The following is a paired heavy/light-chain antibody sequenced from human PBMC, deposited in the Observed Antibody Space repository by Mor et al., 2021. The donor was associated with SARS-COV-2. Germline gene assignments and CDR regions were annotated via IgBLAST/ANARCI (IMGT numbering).Light chain of an antibody. CDR3: QQYENWPRT. CDR1: QSISGN. J-gene: IGKJ1*01. Sequence: EIVMTQSPATLSVSPGERATLSCRASQSISGNLAWYQQKPGQAPRLLIYGASTRATGIPARFSGSGSGTEFTLTISSLQSEDFAVYYCQQYENWPRTFGQGTKVEIK. CDR2: GAS. V-gene: IGKV3-15*01.
Heavy chain of an antibody. Sequence: QVQLQESGPGLVKPSGTLSLTCAVSGDSISSSTNWWSWVRQPPGKGLEWIGEIYQSGSTNYNPSLKSRVTISVDKSKNQFSLNLNSVTAADTAVYFCARGTGYCSGGSCSLFDYWGQGTLATVSS. V-gene: IGHV4-4*02. D-gene: IGHD2-15*01. CDR2: IYQSGST. J-gene: IGHJ4*02. CDR3: ARGTGYCSGGSCSLFDY. CDR1: GDSISSSTNW.